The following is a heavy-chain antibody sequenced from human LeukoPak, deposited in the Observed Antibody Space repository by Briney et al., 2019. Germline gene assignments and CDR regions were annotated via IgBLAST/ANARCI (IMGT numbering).Heavy chain of an antibody. CDR2: ISGSGGST. Sequence: GGSLRLSCVASGFIFSSYSMTWVRQAPGKGLEWVSGISGSGGSTYYADSVKGRFTISRDNSKNTLYLQMNSLRAEDTAVYYCAKDRGYSSGWLGLDYWGQGTLVTVSS. D-gene: IGHD6-19*01. CDR3: AKDRGYSSGWLGLDY. J-gene: IGHJ4*02. V-gene: IGHV3-23*01. CDR1: GFIFSSYS.